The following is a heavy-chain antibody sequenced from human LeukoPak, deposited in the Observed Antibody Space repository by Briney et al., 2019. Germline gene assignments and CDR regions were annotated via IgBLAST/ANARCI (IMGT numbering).Heavy chain of an antibody. CDR2: IWYDGSNK. Sequence: GGSLRLSCVASGFTFSSYGMHWVRQAPGKGLEWVAVIWYDGSNKYYADSVKGRFTISRDNSKNTLYLQMNSLRAEDTAVYYCAREPGVETELDYWGQGTLVTVSS. D-gene: IGHD1-14*01. V-gene: IGHV3-33*01. CDR3: AREPGVETELDY. CDR1: GFTFSSYG. J-gene: IGHJ4*02.